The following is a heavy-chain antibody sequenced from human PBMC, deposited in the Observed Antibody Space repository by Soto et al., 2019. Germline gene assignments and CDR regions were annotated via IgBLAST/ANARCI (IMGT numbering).Heavy chain of an antibody. Sequence: QVQLVQSGAEMKKPGSSVKVSCQSSGGTFNTYAMNWVRQAPGQGPEWMGDISPMFGAANYAPKFQGRVTITADETTGTSYMQMSSLTSEDTDLYFCAREGQVHTPAFVYWGQGTLVTVSS. CDR2: ISPMFGAA. D-gene: IGHD3-10*01. V-gene: IGHV1-69*19. CDR1: GGTFNTYA. CDR3: AREGQVHTPAFVY. J-gene: IGHJ4*02.